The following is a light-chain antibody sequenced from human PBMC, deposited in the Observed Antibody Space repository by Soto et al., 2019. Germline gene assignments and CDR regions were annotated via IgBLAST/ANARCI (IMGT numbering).Light chain of an antibody. Sequence: QSVLTQPPSASGSPGQSVTISCTGTFNDVGGYNYVSWYQQHPGKAPKVIIYEVYKRPSGVPERFSGSKSGKTASLTVSGLQADDEADYYCSSYVGNNNLVFGGGTKLTVL. CDR2: EVY. CDR3: SSYVGNNNLV. CDR1: FNDVGGYNY. V-gene: IGLV2-8*01. J-gene: IGLJ3*02.